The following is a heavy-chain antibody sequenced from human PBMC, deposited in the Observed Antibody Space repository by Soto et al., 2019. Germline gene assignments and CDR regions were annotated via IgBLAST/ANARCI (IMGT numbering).Heavy chain of an antibody. Sequence: EVQLLESGGGLVQPGGSLRLSCAASGFTFSSYAMSWVRQAPGKGLEWVSAISGSGGSTYYADSVKGRFTISRDNSKNTLYLKMNSLRAEKRAVYYCAKSSTPAEFFDYWGQGTLVTVSS. CDR3: AKSSTPAEFFDY. CDR1: GFTFSSYA. D-gene: IGHD2-2*01. J-gene: IGHJ4*02. V-gene: IGHV3-23*01. CDR2: ISGSGGST.